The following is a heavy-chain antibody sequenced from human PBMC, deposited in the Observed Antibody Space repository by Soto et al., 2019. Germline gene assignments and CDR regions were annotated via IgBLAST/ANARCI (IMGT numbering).Heavy chain of an antibody. V-gene: IGHV4-39*01. J-gene: IGHJ5*02. CDR1: GGSISSSSYY. CDR2: IYYSGST. Sequence: QLQLQESGPGLVKPSETLSLTCTVSGGSISSSSYYWGWIRQPPGKGLEWIGSIYYSGSTYYNPSLKSRVTISVDTSKNQFSLKLSSVTAADTAVYYCARRKIAAGWFDPWGQGTLVTVSS. CDR3: ARRKIAAGWFDP. D-gene: IGHD6-25*01.